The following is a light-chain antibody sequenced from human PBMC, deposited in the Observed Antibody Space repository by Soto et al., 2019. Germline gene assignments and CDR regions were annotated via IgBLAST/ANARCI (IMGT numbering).Light chain of an antibody. Sequence: DTQMTQSPSTLSASVGDRVTITCRASQSISSWLAWYQQKTGKAPKLLIYDASSLESGVPSRFRGSGSGTEFTLTISRLQPDDFETYYCQQYNSYSWTFGQGTKVDIK. CDR1: QSISSW. CDR2: DAS. V-gene: IGKV1-5*01. J-gene: IGKJ1*01. CDR3: QQYNSYSWT.